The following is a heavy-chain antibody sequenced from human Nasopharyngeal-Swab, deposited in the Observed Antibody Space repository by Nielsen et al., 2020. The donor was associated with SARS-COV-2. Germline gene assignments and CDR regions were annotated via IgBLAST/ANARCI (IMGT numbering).Heavy chain of an antibody. J-gene: IGHJ6*02. CDR2: ISGSGDTT. D-gene: IGHD4-23*01. CDR3: AKRRGNDNYGMDV. V-gene: IGHV3-23*01. Sequence: GGSLRLSCAASGFTFSSYAMRWVRQAPGKGLEWVSGISGSGDTTKYADSVKGQFTISRDNDKNTLYLQMNSLRAEDTAVYYCAKRRGNDNYGMDVWGQGTTVTVSS. CDR1: GFTFSSYA.